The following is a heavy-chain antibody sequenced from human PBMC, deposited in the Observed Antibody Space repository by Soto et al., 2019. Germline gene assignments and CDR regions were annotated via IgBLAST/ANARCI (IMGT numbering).Heavy chain of an antibody. V-gene: IGHV1-46*01. Sequence: ASVKVSCKAPGYAFTYYHIHWLRQAPGQGLEWVGDINPTSGSTNHAQKFQGRVTMTRDTSTSTVYMELSSLTSDDTAVYFCARGPSSGAFDIWGQGTVVTVSS. J-gene: IGHJ3*02. CDR3: ARGPSSGAFDI. D-gene: IGHD6-25*01. CDR2: INPTSGST. CDR1: GYAFTYYH.